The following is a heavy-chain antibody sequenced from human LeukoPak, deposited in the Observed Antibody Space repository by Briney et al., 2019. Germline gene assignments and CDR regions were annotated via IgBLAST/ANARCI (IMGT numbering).Heavy chain of an antibody. CDR2: VSYDESNN. V-gene: IGHV3-30*18. CDR1: GFTFHVFG. D-gene: IGHD3-3*01. CDR3: VKDLWNGYFVNYYYGLDV. Sequence: PGRSLRLSCEASGFTFHVFGMHWVRQAPGKGLEWVASVSYDESNNHYLDAVKGRFVISRDNSKNTVHLQMNSLRVEDTAVYYCVKDLWNGYFVNYYYGLDVWGQGTTVTVSS. J-gene: IGHJ6*02.